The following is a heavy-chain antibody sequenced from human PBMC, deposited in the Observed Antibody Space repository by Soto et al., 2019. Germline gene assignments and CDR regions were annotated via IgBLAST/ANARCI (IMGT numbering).Heavy chain of an antibody. V-gene: IGHV3-21*01. CDR3: AREYDSSGYYRHPAFDI. J-gene: IGHJ3*02. CDR2: ISSSSYI. Sequence: GGSLRLSCAASGFTFSSYSMNWVRQAPGKGLEWVSSISSSSYIYYADSVKGRFTISRDNSKNTLYLQMNSLRAEDTAVYYCAREYDSSGYYRHPAFDIWGQGTMVTVSS. CDR1: GFTFSSYS. D-gene: IGHD3-22*01.